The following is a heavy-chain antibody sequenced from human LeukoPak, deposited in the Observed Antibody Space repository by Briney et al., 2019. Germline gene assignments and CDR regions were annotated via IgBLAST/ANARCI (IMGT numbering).Heavy chain of an antibody. Sequence: PGGSLKLSCAPSGFTLSGSAMHWVRQASGKGVGWVGRIRNKPNNYATTYAASVEGSFTISRDDSRNTAYLQKNTLITEDTTVYYCTTNWNDVLNSWGQGTLVTVSS. CDR1: GFTLSGSA. CDR2: IRNKPNNYAT. V-gene: IGHV3-73*01. D-gene: IGHD1-20*01. CDR3: TTNWNDVLNS. J-gene: IGHJ4*02.